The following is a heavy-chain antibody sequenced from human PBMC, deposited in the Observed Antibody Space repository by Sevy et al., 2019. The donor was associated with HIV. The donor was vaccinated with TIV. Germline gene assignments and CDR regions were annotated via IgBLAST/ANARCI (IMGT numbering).Heavy chain of an antibody. CDR1: GGSISSYY. D-gene: IGHD3-22*01. Sequence: LETLSLTCTVSGGSISSYYWSWIRQPPGKGLEWIGYIYYSGSTNYNPSLKSRVTISVDTSKNQFSLKLSSVTATDTAVYYCARGYYDSSGYYPGFDYWGQGTLVTVSS. J-gene: IGHJ4*02. CDR2: IYYSGST. CDR3: ARGYYDSSGYYPGFDY. V-gene: IGHV4-59*01.